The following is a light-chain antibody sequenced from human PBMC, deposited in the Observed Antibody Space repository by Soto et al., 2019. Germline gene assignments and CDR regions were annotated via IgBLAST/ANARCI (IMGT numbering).Light chain of an antibody. V-gene: IGKV3-15*01. CDR1: QSVSSN. J-gene: IGKJ3*01. CDR3: QRYNDWPPT. CDR2: GAS. Sequence: EIVMTQSPATLSVSPGERATLSFRASQSVSSNLAWYQQKPGQAPRLLIYGASTRATGIPARFSGSGSGTEFTLTISSLQSEDFAVYYCQRYNDWPPTFGPGTNVDIK.